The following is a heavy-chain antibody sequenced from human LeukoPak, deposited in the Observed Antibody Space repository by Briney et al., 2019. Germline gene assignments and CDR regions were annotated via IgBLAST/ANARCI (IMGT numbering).Heavy chain of an antibody. CDR1: GGSISSYY. CDR2: IYYSGST. V-gene: IGHV4-59*01. CDR3: ARLGSSGYSLDY. J-gene: IGHJ4*02. Sequence: SETLSLTCTVSGGSISSYYWSWIRQPPGKGLEWIGYIYYSGSTNYNPSLKSRVTISVDTSKNQFSLKLSSVTAADTAVYYCARLGSSGYSLDYWGQGTLVTVSS. D-gene: IGHD3-22*01.